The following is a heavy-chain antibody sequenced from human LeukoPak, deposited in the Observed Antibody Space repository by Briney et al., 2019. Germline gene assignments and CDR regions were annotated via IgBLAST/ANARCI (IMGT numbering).Heavy chain of an antibody. V-gene: IGHV3-64*01. J-gene: IGHJ5*02. CDR3: ACLRSSWYDP. Sequence: QPGGSLRLSCSASGFTFTSYAMHWVRQAPGKGLEYVSAISRNGGSTYYANSVKGRFTISRDNSKNTLFLQMGSLRAEDMAVYYCACLRSSWYDPWGQGTLVTVSS. CDR1: GFTFTSYA. CDR2: ISRNGGST. D-gene: IGHD1-26*01.